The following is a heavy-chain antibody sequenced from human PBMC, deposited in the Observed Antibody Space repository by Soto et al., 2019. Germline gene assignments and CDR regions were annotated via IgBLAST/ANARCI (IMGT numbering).Heavy chain of an antibody. CDR3: ARQGTSRGSDYAAFDF. V-gene: IGHV5-51*01. J-gene: IGHJ4*02. Sequence: GESLKISCKGSGYTFPNYWIGWVRQMPGKGLEWMGIIYPGDSEIRYSPSFEGHVTISADKSTNTAYLQWSSLEAADTAIYYCARQGTSRGSDYAAFDFWGPGTLVTVSS. CDR2: IYPGDSEI. CDR1: GYTFPNYW. D-gene: IGHD3-10*01.